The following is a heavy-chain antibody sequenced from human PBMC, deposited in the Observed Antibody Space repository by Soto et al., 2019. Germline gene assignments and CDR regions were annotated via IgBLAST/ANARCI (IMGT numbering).Heavy chain of an antibody. Sequence: SGPTLVNPTQTLTLTCTFSGFSLSTSGVGVGWIRQPPGKALEWLALIYWNDDKRYSPSLKSRLAITKDTSKNQVVLTMTNMDPVDTATYYCAHRRMVRGVISPGFEYWGQGTLVTVSS. CDR3: AHRRMVRGVISPGFEY. V-gene: IGHV2-5*01. CDR2: IYWNDDK. D-gene: IGHD3-10*01. J-gene: IGHJ4*02. CDR1: GFSLSTSGVG.